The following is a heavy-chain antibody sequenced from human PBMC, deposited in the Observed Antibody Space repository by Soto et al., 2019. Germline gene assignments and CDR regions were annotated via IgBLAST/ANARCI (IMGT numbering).Heavy chain of an antibody. D-gene: IGHD2-15*01. CDR3: ARAVSVAQSRGVVVAAKVGHYYYYGMDV. Sequence: SETLSLTCTVSGGSISSGGYYWSWIRQHPGKGLEWIGYIYYSGSTYYNPSLKSRVTISVDTSKNQFSLKLSSVTAADTAVYYCARAVSVAQSRGVVVAAKVGHYYYYGMDVWGQGTTVTVSS. J-gene: IGHJ6*02. V-gene: IGHV4-31*03. CDR1: GGSISSGGYY. CDR2: IYYSGST.